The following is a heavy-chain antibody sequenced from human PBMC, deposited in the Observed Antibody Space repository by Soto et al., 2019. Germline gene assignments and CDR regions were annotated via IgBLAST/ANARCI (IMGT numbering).Heavy chain of an antibody. CDR1: GYTFTNYG. V-gene: IGHV1-18*01. CDR3: ARGRDDSTWSNPEYFQR. Sequence: QVQLVQSGTEVKKPGASVKVSCKASGYTFTNYGINWVRQAPGQGLEWMGWISAYNGNTNYAQKLQGRVTMTTDTSTTTAYMELRSLRSDDTAVYYCARGRDDSTWSNPEYFQRWGQGTLVTVSS. J-gene: IGHJ1*01. CDR2: ISAYNGNT. D-gene: IGHD6-13*01.